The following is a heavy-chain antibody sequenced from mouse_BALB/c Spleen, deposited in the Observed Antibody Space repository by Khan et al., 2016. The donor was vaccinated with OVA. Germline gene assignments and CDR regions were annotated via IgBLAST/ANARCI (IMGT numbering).Heavy chain of an antibody. J-gene: IGHJ2*01. CDR3: TRSYYGSSGFDY. Sequence: QVQLKQSGAELVRPGASVTLSCKASGYTFTDYEMHWVKQTPVHGLEWIGAIDPETGGTAYNQKFKGKATLTADKSSSTAYMELRSLTSEDSAVYYCTRSYYGSSGFDYWGKGTTLTVSS. CDR1: GYTFTDYE. V-gene: IGHV1-15*01. D-gene: IGHD1-1*01. CDR2: IDPETGGT.